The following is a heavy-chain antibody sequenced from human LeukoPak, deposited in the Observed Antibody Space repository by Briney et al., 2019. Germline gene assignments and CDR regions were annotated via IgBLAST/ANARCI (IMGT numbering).Heavy chain of an antibody. V-gene: IGHV3-23*01. J-gene: IGHJ4*02. CDR2: ISNNGGYT. CDR1: GFTFSSSA. D-gene: IGHD2-15*01. Sequence: GGSLRLSCAASGFTFSSSAMSWVRQAPGKGLKWVSAISNNGGYTYYADSVQGRFTISRDDSKSTLCLQMNSLRAEDTAVYYCAKQLGYCSDGSCYFPYWGQGTLVTVSS. CDR3: AKQLGYCSDGSCYFPY.